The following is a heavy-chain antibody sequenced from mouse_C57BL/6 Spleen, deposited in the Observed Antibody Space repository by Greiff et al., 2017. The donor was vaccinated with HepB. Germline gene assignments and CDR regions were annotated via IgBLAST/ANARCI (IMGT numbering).Heavy chain of an antibody. CDR2: IWSGGST. CDR1: GFSLTSYG. J-gene: IGHJ1*03. Sequence: QVQLKESGPGLVQPSQSLSITCTVSGFSLTSYGVHWVRQSPGKGLEWLGVIWSGGSTDYNAAFISRLSISKDNSKSQVFFKRNSLQADDTAIYYCARNYYGSSHWYFDVWGTGTTVTVSS. V-gene: IGHV2-2*01. D-gene: IGHD1-1*01. CDR3: ARNYYGSSHWYFDV.